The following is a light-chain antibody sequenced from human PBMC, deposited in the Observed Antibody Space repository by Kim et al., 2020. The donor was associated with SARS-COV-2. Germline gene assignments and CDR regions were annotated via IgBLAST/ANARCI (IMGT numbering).Light chain of an antibody. Sequence: APGRPVRISRDGKGMGRRSERWCQQKPGQAPVLVICYGSDRHSGIPGRFSGSNCGNTATLTISRVEAGDEADYYCQVWDSSSDHPVFGGGTQLTVL. CDR3: QVWDSSSDHPV. V-gene: IGLV3-21*04. CDR2: YGS. J-gene: IGLJ3*02. CDR1: GMGRRS.